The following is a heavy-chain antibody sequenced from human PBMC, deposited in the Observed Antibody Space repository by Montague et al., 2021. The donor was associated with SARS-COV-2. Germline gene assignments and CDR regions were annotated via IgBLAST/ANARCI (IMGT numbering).Heavy chain of an antibody. J-gene: IGHJ3*02. CDR1: GASVGSSD. CDR3: ARETMTADAFDI. Sequence: SEILSLTCTVSGASVGSSDWGWIRQSPGKGLEWIGHFYSVGSTDYNPSLKSRATISRDTSKNQFSLKVRSVTAADTAVYYCARETMTADAFDIWGQGTMVTVSS. V-gene: IGHV4-59*02. CDR2: FYSVGST. D-gene: IGHD1-14*01.